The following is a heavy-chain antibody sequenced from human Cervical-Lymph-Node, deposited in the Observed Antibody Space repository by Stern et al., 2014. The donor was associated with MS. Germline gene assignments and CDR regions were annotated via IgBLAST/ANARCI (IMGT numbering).Heavy chain of an antibody. V-gene: IGHV1-69*01. CDR2: IFPVVGTP. CDR1: VGTFSKFP. D-gene: IGHD6-13*01. CDR3: ALSSETSDRWYSLGYDL. J-gene: IGHJ5*02. Sequence: VQLEESGAEVTKPGSSVKVSCKASVGTFSKFPSSWVRQAPGQGLEWMGGIFPVVGTPTYAQEFRGRVTITADVSTSTVYMELSSLRSDDTAVYYCALSSETSDRWYSLGYDLWGQGTLVTVSS.